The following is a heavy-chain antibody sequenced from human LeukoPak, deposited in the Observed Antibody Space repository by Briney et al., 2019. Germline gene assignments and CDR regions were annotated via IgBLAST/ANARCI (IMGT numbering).Heavy chain of an antibody. V-gene: IGHV3-23*01. CDR1: GFTFSSYA. Sequence: GGSLRLSCAASGFTFSSYAMSWVRQAPGKGLEWVSAISGSGGSTYYADSVKGRFTISRDNSKSTLYLLMNSLRAEDTAVYYCAKGSLGHCSGSTCYPLDYWGQGTLVTVSS. D-gene: IGHD2-2*01. CDR3: AKGSLGHCSGSTCYPLDY. J-gene: IGHJ4*02. CDR2: ISGSGGST.